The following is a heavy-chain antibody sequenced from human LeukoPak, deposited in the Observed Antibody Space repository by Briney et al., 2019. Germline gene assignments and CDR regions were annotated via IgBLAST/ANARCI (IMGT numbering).Heavy chain of an antibody. V-gene: IGHV3-64D*06. Sequence: PGGSLRLSCSASGFTFSTYAMHWVRQAPGKGLEYVSAISNNGGNTYYADSVKGRFTISRDNSKNILYLQMRSLRAEDTAVYYCVKDRWIQLWGNFDYWGQGTLVTVSS. CDR2: ISNNGGNT. J-gene: IGHJ4*02. D-gene: IGHD5-18*01. CDR3: VKDRWIQLWGNFDY. CDR1: GFTFSTYA.